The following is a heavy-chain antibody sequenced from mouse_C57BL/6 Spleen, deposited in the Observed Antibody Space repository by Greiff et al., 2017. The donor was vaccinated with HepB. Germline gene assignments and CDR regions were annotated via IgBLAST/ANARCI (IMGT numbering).Heavy chain of an antibody. CDR3: TTVYYYGSSWFAY. Sequence: VQLQQSGAELVRPGASVKLSCTASGFNIKDYYMHWVKQRPEQGLEWIGRIDPEDGDTEYATKFQGKATMTADTSSNTAYLQLSSLTSEDTAVYYCTTVYYYGSSWFAYWGQGTLVTVSA. J-gene: IGHJ3*01. CDR2: IDPEDGDT. D-gene: IGHD1-1*01. V-gene: IGHV14-1*01. CDR1: GFNIKDYY.